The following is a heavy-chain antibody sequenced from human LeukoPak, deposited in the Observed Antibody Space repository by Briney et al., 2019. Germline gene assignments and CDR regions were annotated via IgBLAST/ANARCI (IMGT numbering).Heavy chain of an antibody. J-gene: IGHJ4*02. D-gene: IGHD7-27*01. CDR1: GITFSSYA. V-gene: IGHV3-23*01. CDR3: AKDKVAGAGGFDY. CDR2: ISGSGART. Sequence: GGSLRLSCAASGITFSSYAMSWVCQAPGKGLEWVSGISGSGARTYYADSVKGRFTISRDNAKNSLYLQMNSLRAEDTALYYCAKDKVAGAGGFDYWGQGTLVTVSS.